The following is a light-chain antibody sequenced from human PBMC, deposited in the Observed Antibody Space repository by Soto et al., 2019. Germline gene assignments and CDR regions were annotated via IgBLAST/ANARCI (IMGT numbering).Light chain of an antibody. CDR3: SSYTSTYTVL. CDR1: SSDVGGDKY. V-gene: IGLV2-14*01. J-gene: IGLJ2*01. CDR2: EVS. Sequence: QSALTQPASVSGSPGQSITISCTGTSSDVGGDKYVSWYQQHPGKAPKLIIYEVSSRPSGVSNRFSGSKSANTASLTISGLQAEDEADYYCSSYTSTYTVLFGGGTKLTVL.